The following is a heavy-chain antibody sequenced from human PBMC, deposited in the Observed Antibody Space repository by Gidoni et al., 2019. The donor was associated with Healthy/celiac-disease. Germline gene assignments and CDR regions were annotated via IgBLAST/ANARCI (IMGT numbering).Heavy chain of an antibody. Sequence: QVQLVQSGAEVKKPGSSVKVSCKASGGTFSSYTISWVRQAPGQGLEWMGRIIPILGIANYAQKFQGRVTITADKSTSTAYMELSSLRSEDTAVYYCARAGEAYYDILTGYFPFDYWGQGTLVTVSS. J-gene: IGHJ4*02. CDR3: ARAGEAYYDILTGYFPFDY. V-gene: IGHV1-69*02. D-gene: IGHD3-9*01. CDR1: GGTFSSYT. CDR2: IIPILGIA.